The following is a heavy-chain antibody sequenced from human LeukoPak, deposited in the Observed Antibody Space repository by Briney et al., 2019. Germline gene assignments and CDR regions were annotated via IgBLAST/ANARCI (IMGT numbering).Heavy chain of an antibody. Sequence: PGGSLRLSCAASGFTFSSYAMHWVRQAPVKGLEWVAVISYDGSNKYYADSVKGRFTISRDNSKNTLYLQMNSLRAEDTAVYYCARDLASAGSFDYWGQGTLVTVSS. CDR3: ARDLASAGSFDY. V-gene: IGHV3-30-3*01. CDR2: ISYDGSNK. CDR1: GFTFSSYA. J-gene: IGHJ4*02. D-gene: IGHD6-13*01.